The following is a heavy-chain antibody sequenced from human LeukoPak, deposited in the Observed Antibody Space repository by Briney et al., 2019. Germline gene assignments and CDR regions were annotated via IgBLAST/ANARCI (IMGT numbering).Heavy chain of an antibody. Sequence: PGGSLRLSCAASGFTFSSYGMHWVRQAPGKGLEWVAVISYDGSNKYYADSVKGRFTISRDNSKNTLYLQMNSLRAEDTAVYYCAKVSHHRPAYYYYYMDVWGKGTTVTVSS. D-gene: IGHD1-14*01. CDR3: AKVSHHRPAYYYYYMDV. V-gene: IGHV3-30*18. CDR2: ISYDGSNK. CDR1: GFTFSSYG. J-gene: IGHJ6*03.